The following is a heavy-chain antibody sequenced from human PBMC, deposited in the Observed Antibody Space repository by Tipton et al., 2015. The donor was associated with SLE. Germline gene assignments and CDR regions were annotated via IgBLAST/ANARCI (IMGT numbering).Heavy chain of an antibody. Sequence: SLRLSCAASGFTVGTSYMSWVRQAPGKGLEWVSVMYSGGSTLYAESVKGRFTISRDNSKNTLYLQMNSLRPEDTAVYYCARAQPGYYYYYYMDDWGKGTTVTVSS. CDR2: MYSGGST. J-gene: IGHJ6*03. CDR1: GFTVGTSY. D-gene: IGHD2-2*01. CDR3: ARAQPGYYYYYYMDD. V-gene: IGHV3-66*01.